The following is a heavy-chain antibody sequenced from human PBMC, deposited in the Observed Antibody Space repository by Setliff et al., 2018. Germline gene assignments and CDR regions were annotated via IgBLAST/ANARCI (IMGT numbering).Heavy chain of an antibody. CDR3: ARGSRFGTIVYKDDYYMDV. J-gene: IGHJ6*03. V-gene: IGHV7-4-1*02. CDR1: GYTFTNYA. CDR2: INTNTGNP. Sequence: VASVKVSCKASGYTFTNYAMTWMRQAPGQGLEYMGWINTNTGNPIYAQGFTGRFVFSLDTSVSTAYLQISSLKSEDTAVYYCARGSRFGTIVYKDDYYMDVWGKGTTVTVSS. D-gene: IGHD3-10*01.